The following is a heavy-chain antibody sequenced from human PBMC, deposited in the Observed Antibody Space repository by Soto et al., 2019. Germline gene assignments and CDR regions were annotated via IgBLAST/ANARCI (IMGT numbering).Heavy chain of an antibody. CDR1: GGSISSYY. CDR3: ARGTYYDFLSGYYSPAGHYYYYYYMDV. CDR2: IYYSGST. D-gene: IGHD3-3*01. V-gene: IGHV4-59*01. Sequence: PSETLSLTCTVSGGSISSYYWSWILQPPGKGLQWIGYIYYSGSTNYNPSLRSRVTISVNTPKNQFSLKMSSVTAADTAVYYCARGTYYDFLSGYYSPAGHYYYYYYMDVWGKGTTVTVSS. J-gene: IGHJ6*03.